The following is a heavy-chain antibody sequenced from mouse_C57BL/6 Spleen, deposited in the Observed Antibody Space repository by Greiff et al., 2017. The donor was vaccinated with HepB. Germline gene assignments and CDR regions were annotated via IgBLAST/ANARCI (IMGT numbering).Heavy chain of an antibody. D-gene: IGHD1-1*01. J-gene: IGHJ2*01. CDR3: ARSSSDYGGSYKNFDY. Sequence: VQLQQPGAELVKPGASVKMSCKASGYTFTSYWITWVKQRPGQGLEWIGDIYPGSGSTNYNEKFKGKATLTVDTSTSTAYMQPSSLTSEDAAVYYCARSSSDYGGSYKNFDYWGQGTTLTVSS. CDR1: GYTFTSYW. V-gene: IGHV1-55*01. CDR2: IYPGSGST.